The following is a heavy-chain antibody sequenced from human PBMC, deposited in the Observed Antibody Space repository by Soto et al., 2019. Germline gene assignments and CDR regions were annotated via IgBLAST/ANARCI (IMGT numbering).Heavy chain of an antibody. CDR1: GGSISSSNW. CDR3: ARSVIAVAGTWFDP. J-gene: IGHJ5*02. Sequence: KPSGTLYLACTVSGGSISSSNWGSWVRQPPGKGLEWIGEIYHSGSTNYNPSLKSRVTISVDKSKNQFSLKLSSVTAADTAVYYCARSVIAVAGTWFDPWGQGTLVPGSS. V-gene: IGHV4-4*02. CDR2: IYHSGST. D-gene: IGHD6-19*01.